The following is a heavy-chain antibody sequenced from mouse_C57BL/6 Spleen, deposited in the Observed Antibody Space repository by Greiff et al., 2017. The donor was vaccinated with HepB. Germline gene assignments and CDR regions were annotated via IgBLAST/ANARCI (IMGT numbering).Heavy chain of an antibody. V-gene: IGHV1-74*01. CDR3: AIGPFDY. CDR1: GYTFTSYW. Sequence: VQLQQPGAELVKPGASVKVSCKASGYTFTSYWVHRVKQRPGQGLEWIGRIYPSDSDTNYNQKFKGKATLTVDKSSSTAYMQLSSLTSEDSAVYYCAIGPFDYWGQGTTLTVSS. J-gene: IGHJ2*01. CDR2: IYPSDSDT.